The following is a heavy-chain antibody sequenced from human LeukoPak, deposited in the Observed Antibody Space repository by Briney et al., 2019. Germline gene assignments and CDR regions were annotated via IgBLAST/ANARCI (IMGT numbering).Heavy chain of an antibody. J-gene: IGHJ5*02. D-gene: IGHD3-10*01. CDR2: IGGTGEDT. CDR1: GFTFSTYA. Sequence: GGSLRLSCAASGFTFSTYAMSWVRQAPGKGLEWVSSIGGTGEDTYYADSVKGRFTISRDNSKNTLYLQLSSLRAKDTAIYYCAKDGVSYNRRWDWFDPWGQGTPLTVSS. V-gene: IGHV3-23*01. CDR3: AKDGVSYNRRWDWFDP.